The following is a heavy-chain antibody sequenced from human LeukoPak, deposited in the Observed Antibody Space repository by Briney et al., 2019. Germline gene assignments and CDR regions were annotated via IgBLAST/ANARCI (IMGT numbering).Heavy chain of an antibody. Sequence: PSETLSLTCTVSGVSTSSSSYYWGWIRQPPGKGLEWIGSFYYSGTPYYNPSLESRVTMSVDTSKNQFSLKLTSVTAADTAVYYCARDNSGWYGYFDYWGQGTLVTVSS. D-gene: IGHD6-19*01. J-gene: IGHJ4*02. CDR1: GVSTSSSSYY. CDR3: ARDNSGWYGYFDY. CDR2: FYYSGTP. V-gene: IGHV4-39*02.